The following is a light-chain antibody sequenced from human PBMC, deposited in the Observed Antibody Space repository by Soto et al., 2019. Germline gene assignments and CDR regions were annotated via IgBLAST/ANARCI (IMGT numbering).Light chain of an antibody. CDR2: GSS. CDR1: QSVSNNY. V-gene: IGKV3-20*01. Sequence: EVVLTQSPDTLSLSPGERATLSCRASQSVSNNYFAWYQQKPGQAPRLLIFGSSDRATGVPDRFSGTGSGTDFTLTISRLEPEDFAVYYCQQYGSSPPYTFGQGTKLEI. J-gene: IGKJ2*01. CDR3: QQYGSSPPYT.